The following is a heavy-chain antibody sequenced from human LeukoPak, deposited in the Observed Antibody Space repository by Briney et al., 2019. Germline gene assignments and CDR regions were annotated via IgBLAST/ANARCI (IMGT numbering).Heavy chain of an antibody. CDR1: GGSISSYY. V-gene: IGHV4-59*06. CDR3: ARMVGALDAFDI. D-gene: IGHD1-26*01. CDR2: IYYSGST. Sequence: SQTLSLTCTVSGGSISSYYWSWIRQPPGKGLEWIGYIYYSGSTYYNPSLKSRVTISVDTSKNQFSLKLSSVTAADTAVYYCARMVGALDAFDIWGQGTMVTVSS. J-gene: IGHJ3*02.